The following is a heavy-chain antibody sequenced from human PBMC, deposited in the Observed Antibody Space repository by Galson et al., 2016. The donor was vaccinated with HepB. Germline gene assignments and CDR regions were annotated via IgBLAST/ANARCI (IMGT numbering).Heavy chain of an antibody. CDR1: GFTFDDYA. CDR3: AKEIRYGSGSYDAFDS. V-gene: IGHV3-9*01. J-gene: IGHJ3*02. CDR2: TSWNSGSR. D-gene: IGHD3-10*01. Sequence: SLRLSCAASGFTFDDYAMHWVRQAPGKGLEWVSGTSWNSGSRGYAASVKGRFTISRDNARNSLYLEMNSLRPEDTALYYCAKEIRYGSGSYDAFDSWGQGTMVTVSS.